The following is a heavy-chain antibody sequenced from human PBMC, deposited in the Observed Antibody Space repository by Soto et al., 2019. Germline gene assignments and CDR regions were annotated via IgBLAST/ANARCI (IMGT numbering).Heavy chain of an antibody. V-gene: IGHV1-2*04. CDR3: ARGPQLAYYYYYYMDV. CDR2: INPNSGGT. CDR1: GGTFSSYA. D-gene: IGHD2-2*01. Sequence: ASVKVSCKASGGTFSSYAISWVRQAPGQGLEWMGWINPNSGGTNYAQKFQGWVTMTRDTSISTAYMELSRLRSDDTAVYYCARGPQLAYYYYYYMDVWGKGTTVTVSS. J-gene: IGHJ6*03.